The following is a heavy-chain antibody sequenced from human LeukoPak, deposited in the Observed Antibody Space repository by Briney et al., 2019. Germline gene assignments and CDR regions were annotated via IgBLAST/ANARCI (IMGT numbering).Heavy chain of an antibody. V-gene: IGHV4-31*03. CDR1: GSSISDGGYC. Sequence: SETLSLTCSISGSSISDGGYCWGWIRQRPGMGLEWLGCTYYNARPNYNPSLQRRITISLDTSKNQCSLKVASVTAADTGVYFCARDSEWGIDYWGQGSLVTVSS. CDR3: ARDSEWGIDY. D-gene: IGHD3-16*01. J-gene: IGHJ4*02. CDR2: TYYNARP.